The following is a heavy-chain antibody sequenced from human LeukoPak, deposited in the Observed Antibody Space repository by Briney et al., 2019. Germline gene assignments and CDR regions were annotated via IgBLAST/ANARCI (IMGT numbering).Heavy chain of an antibody. CDR3: ATNTGGELSD. J-gene: IGHJ4*02. CDR2: INPNSGGT. Sequence: ASVKVSCKASGGTFSSYAISWVRQAPGQGLEWMGWINPNSGGTNYAQKFQGRVTVTEDTSTDTAYMELSSLRSEDTAVYYCATNTGGELSDWGQGNLVTVSS. V-gene: IGHV1-69*10. D-gene: IGHD3-10*01. CDR1: GGTFSSYA.